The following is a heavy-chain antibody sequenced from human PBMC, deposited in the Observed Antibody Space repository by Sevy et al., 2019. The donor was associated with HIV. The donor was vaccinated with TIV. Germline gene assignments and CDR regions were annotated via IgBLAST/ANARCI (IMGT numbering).Heavy chain of an antibody. CDR1: GFTFSNAW. CDR2: IKGKIYDGTI. Sequence: GGSLRLSCAASGFTFSNAWMSWVRQAPGKGLEWVGSIKGKIYDGTIDYAAPVKGRFRISRHDSKNTLYLQMNSLKTEDTAVYYCTTASWSQEDYYNYWGQGTLVTVSS. V-gene: IGHV3-15*01. CDR3: TTASWSQEDYYNY. D-gene: IGHD6-13*01. J-gene: IGHJ4*02.